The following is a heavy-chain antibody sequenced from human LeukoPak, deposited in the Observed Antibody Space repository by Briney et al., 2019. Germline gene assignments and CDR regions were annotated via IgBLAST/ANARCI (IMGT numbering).Heavy chain of an antibody. CDR3: AKDVKYYDSSGYRFPY. CDR1: GFIFSSYA. V-gene: IGHV3-30*04. J-gene: IGHJ4*02. Sequence: GGSLRLSCAASGFIFSSYAMHWVRQAPGKGLEWVAVISYDGNNKYYADSVKGRFTISRDNSKNTLYLQMNSLRAEDTAVYYCAKDVKYYDSSGYRFPYWGQGTLVTVSS. D-gene: IGHD3-22*01. CDR2: ISYDGNNK.